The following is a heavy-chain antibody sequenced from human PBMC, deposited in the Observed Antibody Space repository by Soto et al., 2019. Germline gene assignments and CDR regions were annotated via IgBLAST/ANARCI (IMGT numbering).Heavy chain of an antibody. V-gene: IGHV1-69*13. CDR1: GGTFSSYA. CDR2: IIPIFGTA. CDR3: AGYRPPSSTSTNIPLGNVGPPANWFDP. Sequence: ASVKVSCKASGGTFSSYAISWVRQAPGQGLEWMGGIIPIFGTANYAQKFQGRVTITADESTSTAYMELSSLRSEDTAVYYCAGYRPPSSTSTNIPLGNVGPPANWFDPWGQGTLVTVSS. J-gene: IGHJ5*02. D-gene: IGHD2-2*01.